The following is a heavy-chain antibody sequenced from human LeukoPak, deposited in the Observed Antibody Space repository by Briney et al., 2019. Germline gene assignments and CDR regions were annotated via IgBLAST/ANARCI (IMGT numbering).Heavy chain of an antibody. V-gene: IGHV4-39*01. CDR2: IHYGGST. J-gene: IGHJ6*02. CDR1: RGSISSSNHY. CDR3: ARSGFGSGTYAYYGMDV. D-gene: IGHD3-10*01. Sequence: KPSETLSLTCTVSRGSISSSNHYWGWVRQPPGRGLEWIEIIHYGGSTNYNPSLKSRVTVSVDTSRNQFSLKLNSVTAADTAVYYCARSGFGSGTYAYYGMDVWGQGTTVTVSS.